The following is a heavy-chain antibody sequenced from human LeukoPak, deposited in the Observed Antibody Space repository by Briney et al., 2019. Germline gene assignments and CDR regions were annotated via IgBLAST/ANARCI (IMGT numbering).Heavy chain of an antibody. CDR3: ARDSPHCSGGSCYPGYMDV. J-gene: IGHJ6*03. CDR1: GFTFSSYS. CDR2: ISSSSSYI. V-gene: IGHV3-21*01. Sequence: PGGSLRLSCAASGFTFSSYSMNWVRQAPGKGLEWVSSISSSSSYIYYADSVKGRFTISRDNAKNSLYLQMNSLRAEDTAAYYCARDSPHCSGGSCYPGYMDVWGKGTTVTVSS. D-gene: IGHD2-15*01.